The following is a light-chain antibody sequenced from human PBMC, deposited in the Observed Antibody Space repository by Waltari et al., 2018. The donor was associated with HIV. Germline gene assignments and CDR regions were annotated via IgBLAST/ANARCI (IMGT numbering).Light chain of an antibody. CDR1: NIERKS. Sequence: SSVLTQPPSVSVAPGKTAMITCGGNNIERKSVHWYQQKAGQAPVLLIYYDSDRPSGIPERFSVSNSGNTATLTISRVGDGDEADYYCQVWDSSSDHVLFGGGTKLTVL. CDR3: QVWDSSSDHVL. CDR2: YDS. J-gene: IGLJ2*01. V-gene: IGLV3-21*04.